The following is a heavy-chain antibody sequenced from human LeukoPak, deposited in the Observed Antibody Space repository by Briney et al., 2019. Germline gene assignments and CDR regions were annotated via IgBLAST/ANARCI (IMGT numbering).Heavy chain of an antibody. J-gene: IGHJ5*02. V-gene: IGHV3-53*01. Sequence: GGSLRLSCAASGFTVRSNYMSWVRPAPGKGLKWVSVIFSGGSTYYAGSVRGRFTLSRDNSKNTVYLQMNSLRADDTAVYYCARAYVMGATRWFDPWGQGTLVTVSS. CDR3: ARAYVMGATRWFDP. CDR2: IFSGGST. D-gene: IGHD1-26*01. CDR1: GFTVRSNY.